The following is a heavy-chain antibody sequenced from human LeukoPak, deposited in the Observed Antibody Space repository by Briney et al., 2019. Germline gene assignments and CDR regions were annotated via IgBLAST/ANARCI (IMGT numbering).Heavy chain of an antibody. V-gene: IGHV3-23*01. Sequence: GGSLRLSCAASGFTFSSYAMSWVRQPPGKGLEWVSAISGSGGSTYYADSVKGRFTISRDNSKNTLYLQMNSLRAEDTAVYYCAKVRYSGSYQGVYYFDYWGQGTLVTVSS. J-gene: IGHJ4*02. CDR2: ISGSGGST. CDR3: AKVRYSGSYQGVYYFDY. CDR1: GFTFSSYA. D-gene: IGHD1-26*01.